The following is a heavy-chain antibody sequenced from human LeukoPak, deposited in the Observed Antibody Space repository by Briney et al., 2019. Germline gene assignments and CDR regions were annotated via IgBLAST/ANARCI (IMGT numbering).Heavy chain of an antibody. D-gene: IGHD6-19*01. CDR1: GFTFSNYW. CDR2: IKQDGSEK. J-gene: IGHJ4*02. Sequence: PGGSLRLSCAASGFTFSNYWMSWVRQAPGKGLEWVANIKQDGSEKYYVDSVKGRFTISRDNAKSSLYLQMNSLRAEDTALYYCAREAGTGEYWGQGTLVTVSS. V-gene: IGHV3-7*01. CDR3: AREAGTGEY.